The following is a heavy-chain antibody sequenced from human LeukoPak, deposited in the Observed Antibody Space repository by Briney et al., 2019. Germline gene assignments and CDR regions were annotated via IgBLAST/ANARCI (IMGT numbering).Heavy chain of an antibody. Sequence: ASVKVSCKASGYSFNDYYIHWVRQAPGQGLEWMGWISPNSGGTNYGQNFQGRVTMTRDTSITTAYMELSGLTSDDTALYYCARNYGGTSKYFDYWGQGTLVTVSS. J-gene: IGHJ4*02. CDR2: ISPNSGGT. CDR3: ARNYGGTSKYFDY. V-gene: IGHV1-2*02. CDR1: GYSFNDYY. D-gene: IGHD4-23*01.